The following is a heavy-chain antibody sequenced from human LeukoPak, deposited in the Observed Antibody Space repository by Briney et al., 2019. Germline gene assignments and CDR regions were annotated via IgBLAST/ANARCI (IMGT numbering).Heavy chain of an antibody. D-gene: IGHD3-3*01. Sequence: GGSLRLSCAASGFTFSSYGMHWVRQAPGKGLEWVAVIWYDGSNKYYADSVKGRFTISRDNSKNTLYLQMNSLRAGDTAVYYCAKDYGDFWSGYPNYYYYYYMDVWGKGTTVTVSS. CDR2: IWYDGSNK. CDR1: GFTFSSYG. J-gene: IGHJ6*03. V-gene: IGHV3-33*06. CDR3: AKDYGDFWSGYPNYYYYYYMDV.